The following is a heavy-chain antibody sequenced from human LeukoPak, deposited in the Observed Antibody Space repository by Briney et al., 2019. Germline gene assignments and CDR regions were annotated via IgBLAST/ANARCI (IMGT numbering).Heavy chain of an antibody. CDR1: GGSFSGYY. CDR2: IYYSGST. CDR3: TRSKY. Sequence: TSETLSLTCAVYGGSFSGYYWSWIRQPPGKGLEWIGSIYYSGSTYYNPSLKSRVTISVDTSKNQFSLKLSSVTAADTAVYYCTRSKYWGQGTLVTVSS. J-gene: IGHJ4*02. V-gene: IGHV4-34*01.